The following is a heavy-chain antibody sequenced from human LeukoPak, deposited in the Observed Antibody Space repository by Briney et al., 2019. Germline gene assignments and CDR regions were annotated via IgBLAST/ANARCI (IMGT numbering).Heavy chain of an antibody. J-gene: IGHJ4*02. CDR2: IKRDGSVK. V-gene: IGHV3-7*01. CDR1: GFMFSTYW. D-gene: IGHD3-10*01. CDR3: AKDLRYYYGSGSSSYFDY. Sequence: PGGSLRLSCAASGFMFSTYWMTWVRQAPGKGLEWVANIKRDGSVKNYVDSVKGRFTISRDNSKNTLYLQMNSLRAEDTAVYYCAKDLRYYYGSGSSSYFDYWGQGTLVTVSS.